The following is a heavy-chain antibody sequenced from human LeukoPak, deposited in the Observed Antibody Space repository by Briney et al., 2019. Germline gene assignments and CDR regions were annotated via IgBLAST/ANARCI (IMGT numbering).Heavy chain of an antibody. CDR3: ARHRRAYYYYMDV. D-gene: IGHD3-10*01. Sequence: SETLSLTCAVYGGSFSGYYWSWIRQPPGKGLEWIGEINHSGSTNYNPSLKSRVTISVDTSKNQFSLKLSSVTAADTAVYYCARHRRAYYYYMDVWGKGATVTISS. CDR2: INHSGST. J-gene: IGHJ6*03. CDR1: GGSFSGYY. V-gene: IGHV4-34*01.